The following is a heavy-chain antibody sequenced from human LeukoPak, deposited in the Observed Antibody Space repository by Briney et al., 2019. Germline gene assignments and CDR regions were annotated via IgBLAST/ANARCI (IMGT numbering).Heavy chain of an antibody. V-gene: IGHV3-72*01. D-gene: IGHD3-22*01. J-gene: IGHJ4*02. CDR3: ATETKDSSAYYYFDY. CDR2: IRNRARGYTT. Sequence: GGSLRLSCVASGSTFSDHYMDWDRQAPGKGLKWVARIRNRARGYTTDYAASAKGRFTISRDDSEGSLYLQMNSLQTEDTAVYYCATETKDSSAYYYFDYWGQGALVTVSS. CDR1: GSTFSDHY.